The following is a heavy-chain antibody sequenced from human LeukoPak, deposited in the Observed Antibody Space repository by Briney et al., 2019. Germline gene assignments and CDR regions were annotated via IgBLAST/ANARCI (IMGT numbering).Heavy chain of an antibody. CDR1: GGAFSAYY. CDR2: ANHSGGT. V-gene: IGHV4-34*01. Sequence: PSETLSLTCGVYGGAFSAYYWNWIRQPPGKGLEWIGEANHSGGTSSSPSLKSRVTISVDTSKNQVSLKLSSVTAADTAVYYCARGRNNYGLYNWFDPWGQGTLVTVSS. CDR3: ARGRNNYGLYNWFDP. D-gene: IGHD1/OR15-1a*01. J-gene: IGHJ5*02.